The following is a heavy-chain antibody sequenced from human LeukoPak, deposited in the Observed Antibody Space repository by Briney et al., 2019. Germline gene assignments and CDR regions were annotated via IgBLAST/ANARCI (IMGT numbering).Heavy chain of an antibody. CDR3: ATRTGYSNVWYSY. Sequence: ASVKVSCKASGYTFTSYYMHWVRQAPGQGLEWMGIINPSGGSTSYAQKFQGRVTMTTDTSTSTAYMELRSLRSDDTAVYYCATRTGYSNVWYSYWGQGTLVTVSS. CDR1: GYTFTSYY. CDR2: INPSGGST. J-gene: IGHJ4*02. V-gene: IGHV1-46*01. D-gene: IGHD6-19*01.